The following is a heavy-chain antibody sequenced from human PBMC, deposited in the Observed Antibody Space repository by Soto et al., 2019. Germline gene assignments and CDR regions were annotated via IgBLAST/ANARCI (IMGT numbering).Heavy chain of an antibody. CDR2: ISASGDAT. V-gene: IGHV3-23*01. CDR3: AKKVTIYAVDPACY. CDR1: DFNLTRHI. J-gene: IGHJ4*02. D-gene: IGHD3-3*01. Sequence: GGSLRLSCSASDFNLTRHIINWVRKAPGKGLEWVSVISASGDATYYAASVKGRFTLSRDNSKNTLYLQMNSLTAADTAVYYCAKKVTIYAVDPACYCGKGT.